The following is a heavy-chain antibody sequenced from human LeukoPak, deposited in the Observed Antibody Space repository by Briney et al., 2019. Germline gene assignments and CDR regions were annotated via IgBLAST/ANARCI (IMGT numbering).Heavy chain of an antibody. J-gene: IGHJ4*02. CDR2: ISYSGRT. CDR3: AREGVYYDILAAYYRPYYFDF. Sequence: SETLSLTCTVSGGSISSDYWSWIRQPPGKGLEWIGYISYSGRTYYNPSLRSRLTISVDTSKNQFSLKLSSVTAADTAVYYCAREGVYYDILAAYYRPYYFDFWGQGTLVTVYS. D-gene: IGHD3-9*01. CDR1: GGSISSDY. V-gene: IGHV4-59*12.